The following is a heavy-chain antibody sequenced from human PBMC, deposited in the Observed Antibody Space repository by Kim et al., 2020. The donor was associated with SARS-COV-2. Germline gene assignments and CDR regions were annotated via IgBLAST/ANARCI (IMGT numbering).Heavy chain of an antibody. V-gene: IGHV3-15*01. D-gene: IGHD1-26*01. CDR1: GFTFNNAW. J-gene: IGHJ4*02. CDR2: IKSKTDGGTT. CDR3: ATGTSVGG. Sequence: GGSLRLSCAASGFTFNNAWMSWVRQAPGKGLEWVGRIKSKTDGGTTDYAAPVKGRFTISRDDSKNTVYLQMTSLKSDDTSLYYCATGTSVGGWGQGTRVTVSS.